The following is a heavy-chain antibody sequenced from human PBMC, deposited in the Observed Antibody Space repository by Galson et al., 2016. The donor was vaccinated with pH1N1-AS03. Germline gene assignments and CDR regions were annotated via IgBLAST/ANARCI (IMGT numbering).Heavy chain of an antibody. CDR1: GDSVSSNIDA. CDR3: ARGRYSAFDI. D-gene: IGHD1-1*01. V-gene: IGHV6-1*01. J-gene: IGHJ3*02. CDR2: TYWRSKWHN. Sequence: CAISGDSVSSNIDAWSWVRQSPSGGLEWLGRTYWRSKWHNDYAVSVKSRITINPDTSKNQFSLQLNSVTPEDTAVYYCARGRYSAFDIWGQGTMVTVSS.